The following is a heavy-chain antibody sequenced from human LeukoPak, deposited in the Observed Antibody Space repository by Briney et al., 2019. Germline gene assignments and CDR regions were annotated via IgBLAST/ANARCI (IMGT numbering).Heavy chain of an antibody. CDR3: TTAGYCSSTSCSNWFDH. CDR2: IKSKTDGGTT. V-gene: IGHV3-15*01. CDR1: GFTFSNAW. Sequence: GGSLRLSCAASGFTFSNAWMSWVRQAPGKGLEWVGRIKSKTDGGTTDYAAPVKGRFTISRDDSKNTLYLQMNSLKTEDTAVYYCTTAGYCSSTSCSNWFDHWGQGTLVTVSS. D-gene: IGHD2-2*01. J-gene: IGHJ5*02.